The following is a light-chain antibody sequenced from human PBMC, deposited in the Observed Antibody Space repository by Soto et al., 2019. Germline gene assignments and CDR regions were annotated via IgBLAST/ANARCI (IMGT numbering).Light chain of an antibody. V-gene: IGKV1-5*01. Sequence: DIQMTQSPSTLSASVGDRVTITCRASQSISSWLAWYQQKPGKAPKLLIYDASSLESGVPSRFSGSGSGTEINFPLSSPQADDFATYYCQQYNSYSWTFGQGTKVEIK. CDR3: QQYNSYSWT. CDR2: DAS. J-gene: IGKJ1*01. CDR1: QSISSW.